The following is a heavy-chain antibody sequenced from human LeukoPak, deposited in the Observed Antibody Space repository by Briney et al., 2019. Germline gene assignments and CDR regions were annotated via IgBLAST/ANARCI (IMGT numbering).Heavy chain of an antibody. Sequence: GGSLRLSCAASGFTFSSYAMHWVRQAPGKGLEWVAVISYDGSNKYYADSVKGRFTISRDNSKNTLYLQMNSLRAEDTAVYYCAKGGSGSYYRVDFDYWGQGTLVTVSS. D-gene: IGHD3-10*01. CDR1: GFTFSSYA. V-gene: IGHV3-30-3*01. CDR2: ISYDGSNK. J-gene: IGHJ4*02. CDR3: AKGGSGSYYRVDFDY.